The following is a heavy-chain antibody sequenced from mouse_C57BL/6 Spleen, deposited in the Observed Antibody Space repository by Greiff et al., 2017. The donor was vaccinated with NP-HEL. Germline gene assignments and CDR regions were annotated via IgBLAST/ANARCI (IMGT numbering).Heavy chain of an antibody. CDR3: ARADYYGSSLDY. CDR2: SRNKANDYTT. CDR1: GFTFSDFY. Sequence: EVKVVESGGGLVQSGRSLRLSCATSGFTFSDFYMEWVRQAPGKGLEWIAASRNKANDYTTEYSASVKGRFIVSRDTSQSILYLQMNALRAEDTAIYYCARADYYGSSLDYWGQGTTLTVSS. V-gene: IGHV7-1*01. D-gene: IGHD1-1*01. J-gene: IGHJ2*01.